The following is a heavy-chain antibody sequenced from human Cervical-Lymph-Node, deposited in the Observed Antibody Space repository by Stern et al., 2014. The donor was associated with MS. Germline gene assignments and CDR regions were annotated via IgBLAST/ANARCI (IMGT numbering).Heavy chain of an antibody. CDR2: INWDDDK. Sequence: QVTLKESGPALVKPTQTLTLTCSFSGFSLSTGGMCMSWIRQPPGKALEWLALINWDDDKYYNTSLKTRLAISKDTSKNQVVLTMTNMDPGDTATYYCARISRARQYTSTSNYYYYNLDVWGQGTTVTVSS. V-gene: IGHV2-70*01. CDR1: GFSLSTGGMC. CDR3: ARISRARQYTSTSNYYYYNLDV. D-gene: IGHD4-11*01. J-gene: IGHJ6*02.